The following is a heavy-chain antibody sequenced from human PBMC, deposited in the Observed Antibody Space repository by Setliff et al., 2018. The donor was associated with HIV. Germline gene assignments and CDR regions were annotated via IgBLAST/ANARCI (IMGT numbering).Heavy chain of an antibody. CDR2: IRSKIFGGTP. CDR3: TRMPNESGSYDAFGV. V-gene: IGHV3-49*04. D-gene: IGHD1-26*01. CDR1: GFRFGDTA. J-gene: IGHJ3*01. Sequence: GESLKISCAASGFRFGDTAMGWVRQAPGKGLEWIGFIRSKIFGGTPEYGASVQGRFTISRDDSKSIAYLQLNSLKTEDTAVYYCTRMPNESGSYDAFGVWGQGTMVTVSS.